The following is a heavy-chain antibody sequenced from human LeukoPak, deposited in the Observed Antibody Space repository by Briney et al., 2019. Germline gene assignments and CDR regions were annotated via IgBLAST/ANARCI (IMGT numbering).Heavy chain of an antibody. D-gene: IGHD3-16*02. J-gene: IGHJ4*02. CDR3: ARTDSVYDYVWGSYRYDGYYFDY. Sequence: SETLSLTCTVSGGSVSSGSYHWSWIRQPPGKGLEWIGYIYYSGSTNYNPSLKSRVTISVDTSKNQFSLKLSSVTAADTAVYYCARTDSVYDYVWGSYRYDGYYFDYWGLGTLVTVSS. CDR2: IYYSGST. CDR1: GGSVSSGSYH. V-gene: IGHV4-61*01.